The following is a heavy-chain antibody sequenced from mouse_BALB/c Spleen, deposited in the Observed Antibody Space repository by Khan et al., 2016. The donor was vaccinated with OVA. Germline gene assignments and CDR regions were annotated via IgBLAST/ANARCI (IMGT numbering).Heavy chain of an antibody. CDR1: GYTFTDYA. D-gene: IGHD1-1*02. CDR3: VRGGKFAY. V-gene: IGHV1S137*01. CDR2: ISTSDGDA. J-gene: IGHJ3*01. Sequence: QVQLKQSGAELVRPGVSVKISCKASGYTFTDYAMHWVKQRHAKSLEWIGVISTSDGDADYNQKFQGKASMTVDGSSSTVYMELARLTSEDSAIYYCVRGGKFAYWGQGTLVTVSA.